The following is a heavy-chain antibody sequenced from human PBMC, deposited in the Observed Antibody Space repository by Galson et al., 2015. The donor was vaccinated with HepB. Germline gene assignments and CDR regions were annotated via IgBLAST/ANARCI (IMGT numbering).Heavy chain of an antibody. J-gene: IGHJ4*02. CDR1: GFTFSAYA. Sequence: SVRLSCAASGFTFSAYAMSWVRQAPGKGLEWVSSLTANGGNTYYADPVKGRFTISRDNSKNTLYLQTNSLRAEDTAVYYCAKVPCSGYSSGCSFDYWGQGTLVTVSS. V-gene: IGHV3-23*01. D-gene: IGHD6-19*01. CDR3: AKVPCSGYSSGCSFDY. CDR2: LTANGGNT.